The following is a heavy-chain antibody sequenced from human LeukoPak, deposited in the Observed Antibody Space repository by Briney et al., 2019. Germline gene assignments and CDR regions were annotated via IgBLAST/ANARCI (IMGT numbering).Heavy chain of an antibody. V-gene: IGHV3-23*01. Sequence: GXXLRLSCAASGFTFNNYAMSWVRQAPGKGLEWVSTISGSDDNTYYADSVKGRFTISRDISKNTLYLQMNSLRADDTAVYYCANDFDHWGQGTLVTVSS. CDR2: ISGSDDNT. CDR3: ANDFDH. CDR1: GFTFNNYA. J-gene: IGHJ4*02.